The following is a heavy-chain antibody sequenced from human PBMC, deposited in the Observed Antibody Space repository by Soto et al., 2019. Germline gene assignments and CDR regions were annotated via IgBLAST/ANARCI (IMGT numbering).Heavy chain of an antibody. CDR1: GYTFTAYY. CDR2: TNPITGGT. D-gene: IGHD3-16*01. CDR3: ARNSCHSRDRDYLDY. V-gene: IGHV1-2*02. J-gene: IGHJ4*01. Sequence: ASVKVACKASGYTFTAYYIHWVRQAPGQGREWMGWTNPITGGTNYAPNFQGRVTMTRDTSISTAYMELRSLRSDDTALYYRARNSCHSRDRDYLDYWGPGTLLNVST.